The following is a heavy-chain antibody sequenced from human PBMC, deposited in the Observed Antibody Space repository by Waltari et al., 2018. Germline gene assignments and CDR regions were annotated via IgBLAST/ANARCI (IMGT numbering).Heavy chain of an antibody. J-gene: IGHJ4*02. CDR2: IHSDESGA. CDR1: GLPFANYW. CDR3: VRDGGVAGIRTFDF. V-gene: IGHV3-74*01. D-gene: IGHD6-19*01. Sequence: EAQLVESGGGLVQPGGSLRHSCEASGLPFANYWMHWVPQAPGKGLEWVSCIHSDESGAHFAGSVKGRFTISRDDDKNTLYLQMNSLRFEDTALYYCVRDGGVAGIRTFDFWGQGTLVTVSS.